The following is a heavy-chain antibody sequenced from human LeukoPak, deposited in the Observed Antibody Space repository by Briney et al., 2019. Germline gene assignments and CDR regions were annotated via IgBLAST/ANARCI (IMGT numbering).Heavy chain of an antibody. CDR1: GFSFSSFA. V-gene: IGHV3-30*04. J-gene: IGHJ2*01. Sequence: GGSLRLSCAASGFSFSSFAMHWVRQAPGKGLEWVAVITYDGGNENYADSVKGRFTISRDNSKSTLYMQMNSLRVEDTAVYYCARDPAGYSFDLWGRGTLVTVSS. CDR2: ITYDGGNE. D-gene: IGHD3-9*01. CDR3: ARDPAGYSFDL.